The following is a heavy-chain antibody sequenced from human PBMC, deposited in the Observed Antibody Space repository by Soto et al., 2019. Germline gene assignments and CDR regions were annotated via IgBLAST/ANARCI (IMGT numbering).Heavy chain of an antibody. J-gene: IGHJ6*02. CDR2: IYYSGST. CDR1: GGSISSYY. CDR3: ARACATYCGGDCYSLGMDV. V-gene: IGHV4-59*01. D-gene: IGHD2-21*02. Sequence: KPWETLSLTCTVSGGSISSYYWSWIRQPPGKGLEWIGYIYYSGSTNYNPSLESRVTISVDASKNQFSLKLSSVAAADTAVYYCARACATYCGGDCYSLGMDVWGQGTTVTVSS.